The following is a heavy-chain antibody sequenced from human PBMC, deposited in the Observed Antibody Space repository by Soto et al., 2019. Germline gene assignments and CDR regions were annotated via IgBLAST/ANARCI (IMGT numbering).Heavy chain of an antibody. CDR3: ASGFYYYYSGMAV. Sequence: ITGKGLEWMGIIYPGDSDTRYSPSFQGQVTISADKSISTAYLQWSSLKASDTAMYYCASGFYYYYSGMAVWLQGTTVTGFS. V-gene: IGHV5-51*01. CDR2: IYPGDSDT. D-gene: IGHD6-25*01. J-gene: IGHJ6*02.